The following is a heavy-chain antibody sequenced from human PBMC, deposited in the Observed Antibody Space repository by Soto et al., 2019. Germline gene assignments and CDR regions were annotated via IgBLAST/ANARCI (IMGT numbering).Heavy chain of an antibody. CDR3: ARDLAAGDL. CDR1: GYTFINYY. J-gene: IGHJ5*02. CDR2: INPMGGST. Sequence: QEQLVQSGAEVKEPGASVKVSCTASGYTFINYYIHWVRQAPGQGLEWMAIINPMGGSTNYAQEFQGRVTLTSDTYTSTVYMELSSLRFEDTALFYCARDLAAGDLWGQGTLVTVSS. D-gene: IGHD6-13*01. V-gene: IGHV1-46*01.